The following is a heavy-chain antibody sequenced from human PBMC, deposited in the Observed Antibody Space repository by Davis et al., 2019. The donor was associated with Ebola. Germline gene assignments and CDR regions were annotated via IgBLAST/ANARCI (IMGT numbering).Heavy chain of an antibody. CDR2: IKHDGSVK. CDR3: ARDTLKSRPGNWFDP. D-gene: IGHD6-6*01. J-gene: IGHJ5*02. V-gene: IGHV3-7*03. CDR1: GFTFSNYW. Sequence: GESLKISCAASGFTFSNYWMAWGRQAPGKGLEWVAHIKHDGSVKDYVDSVKGRFTISRDNAKNSLYLQMNSLRAEETAVYYCARDTLKSRPGNWFDPWGQGTLVTVSS.